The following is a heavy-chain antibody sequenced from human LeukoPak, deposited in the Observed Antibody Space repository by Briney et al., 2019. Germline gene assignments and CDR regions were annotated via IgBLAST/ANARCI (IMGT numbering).Heavy chain of an antibody. J-gene: IGHJ5*02. Sequence: AGSLRLSCAASGFTFSTYAMSWVRQPPGKGLDWVSGIGSGGVGTYYADSVKGRFTISRDNSKNMLYLQMSSLRAEDTAVYYCAKLIAVAGPAWGQGTLVTVSS. CDR1: GFTFSTYA. CDR2: IGSGGVGT. D-gene: IGHD6-19*01. V-gene: IGHV3-23*01. CDR3: AKLIAVAGPA.